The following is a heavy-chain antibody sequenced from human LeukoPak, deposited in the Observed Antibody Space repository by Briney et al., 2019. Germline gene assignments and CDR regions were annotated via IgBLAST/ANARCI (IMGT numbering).Heavy chain of an antibody. V-gene: IGHV1-69*06. Sequence: ASVKVSCKASGGTFSSYAISWVRQAPGQGLEWMGGIIPIFGTANYAQKFQGRVTITADKSTSTAYMELSSLRSEDTAVYYCASRGELRYFDWLLDYYYYYMDVWGKGTTVTVSS. CDR3: ASRGELRYFDWLLDYYYYYMDV. CDR2: IIPIFGTA. CDR1: GGTFSSYA. D-gene: IGHD3-9*01. J-gene: IGHJ6*03.